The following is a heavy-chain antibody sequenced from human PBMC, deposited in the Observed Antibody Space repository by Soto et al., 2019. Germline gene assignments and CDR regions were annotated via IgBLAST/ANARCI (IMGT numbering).Heavy chain of an antibody. Sequence: SXETLSLTCTVAGCSISSYYWSWIRQPPGKGLEWIGYIYYSGSTNYNPSLKSRVTISVDTSKNQFSLKLSSVTAADTAVYYCARVMGLGTGTQGVDYRGQGTLVTVS. D-gene: IGHD1-1*01. V-gene: IGHV4-59*01. CDR3: ARVMGLGTGTQGVDY. J-gene: IGHJ4*02. CDR1: GCSISSYY. CDR2: IYYSGST.